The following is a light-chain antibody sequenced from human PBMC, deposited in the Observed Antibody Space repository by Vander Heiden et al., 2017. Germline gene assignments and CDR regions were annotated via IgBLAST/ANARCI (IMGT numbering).Light chain of an antibody. CDR2: GIS. CDR3: HQYDNSPGT. CDR1: QSVRNTY. V-gene: IGKV3-20*01. Sequence: EIVLTQSPGTLSLSPGERATLSCRASQSVRNTYFAWYQQKPGQAPRLLIYGISSRATGIPDRFSGSGSGTDFALTISRLEPEDFAVYYCHQYDNSPGTFGQGTKVEIK. J-gene: IGKJ1*01.